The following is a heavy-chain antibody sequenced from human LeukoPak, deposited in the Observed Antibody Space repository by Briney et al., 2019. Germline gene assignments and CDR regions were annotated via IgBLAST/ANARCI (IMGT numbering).Heavy chain of an antibody. J-gene: IGHJ4*02. CDR2: ISGSGDGT. V-gene: IGHV3-23*01. CDR1: GFTFSSYS. D-gene: IGHD6-19*01. CDR3: ARESIAVAGAPFDY. Sequence: GGSLRLSCEAYGFTFSSYSMSWVRQAPGEGLEWVSGISGSGDGTYSANSVKGRFTISRDNSKNTLYLQMNSMRAEDTADYYCARESIAVAGAPFDYWGQGTLVTVSS.